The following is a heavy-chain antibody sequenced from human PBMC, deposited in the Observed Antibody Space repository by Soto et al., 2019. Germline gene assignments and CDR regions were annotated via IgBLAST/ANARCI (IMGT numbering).Heavy chain of an antibody. J-gene: IGHJ4*02. Sequence: PSETLSLTCAVYGGSFSGYCWNWIRQPPGKGLEWIGEINHSGSTNYNPSLKSRVAISVDTSKNQFSLKLSSVTAADTAVYYCAAYYFDSSGQLDSWGQGTLVTVSS. CDR2: INHSGST. D-gene: IGHD3-22*01. CDR1: GGSFSGYC. V-gene: IGHV4-34*01. CDR3: AAYYFDSSGQLDS.